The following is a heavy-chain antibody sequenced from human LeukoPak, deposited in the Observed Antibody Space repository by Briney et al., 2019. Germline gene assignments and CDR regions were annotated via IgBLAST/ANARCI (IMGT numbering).Heavy chain of an antibody. D-gene: IGHD6-13*01. CDR3: ARSSASSWYDVGY. Sequence: PSETLSLTCTVSGGSISSYYWSWIRQPAGKGLEWLGRIYTSGSTNYNPSLTSRVTMSVDTSKNQCSLKLSSVTAADTAVYYCARSSASSWYDVGYWGQGTLVTVSS. CDR2: IYTSGST. V-gene: IGHV4-4*07. J-gene: IGHJ4*02. CDR1: GGSISSYY.